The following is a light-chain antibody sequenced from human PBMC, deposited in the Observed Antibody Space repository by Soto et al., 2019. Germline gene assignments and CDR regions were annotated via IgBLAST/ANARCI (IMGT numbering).Light chain of an antibody. CDR2: EAS. CDR1: QSVSSY. CDR3: QQRSSSPPA. J-gene: IGKJ1*01. Sequence: EIVLTQSPATLSLSPGERATLSCRASQSVSSYLAWFQQKPGQAPRLLIYEASNRATGFPARFSGSGSGTDCTLTISSLEPEDFAVYYCQQRSSSPPAFGQGTKVEIK. V-gene: IGKV3-11*01.